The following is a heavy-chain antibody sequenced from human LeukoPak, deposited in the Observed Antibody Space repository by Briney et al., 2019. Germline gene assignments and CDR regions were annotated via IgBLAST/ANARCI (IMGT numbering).Heavy chain of an antibody. D-gene: IGHD3-10*01. J-gene: IGHJ4*02. Sequence: GGSLRLSCAASGFSFSDYYMSWMRQAPGKGLEWVSYISSSSSYTNYADSVKGRFTISRDNAKNSLYLQMDSLRDDDTAVYYCARAYGSGSHGYWGQGTLVTVSS. CDR3: ARAYGSGSHGY. CDR2: ISSSSSYT. CDR1: GFSFSDYY. V-gene: IGHV3-11*05.